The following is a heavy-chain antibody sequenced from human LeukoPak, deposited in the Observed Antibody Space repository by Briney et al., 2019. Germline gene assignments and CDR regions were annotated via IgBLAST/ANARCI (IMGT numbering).Heavy chain of an antibody. D-gene: IGHD6-19*01. J-gene: IGHJ4*02. Sequence: ASVKVSCTASGYTFTVYYIHCVRQAPGQGLEWMGWINPNSGGTNYAQKFQGRVTMTRDTSISTAYMELSRLRSDDTAVYYCASTTGYSSGWDFHYWGKGTLVTVSS. CDR2: INPNSGGT. V-gene: IGHV1-2*02. CDR3: ASTTGYSSGWDFHY. CDR1: GYTFTVYY.